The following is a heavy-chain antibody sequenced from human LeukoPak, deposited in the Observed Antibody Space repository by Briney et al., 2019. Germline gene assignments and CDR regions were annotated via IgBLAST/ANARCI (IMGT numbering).Heavy chain of an antibody. CDR3: AKDLGYSYDVFDQ. CDR2: ISGSGGST. D-gene: IGHD5-18*01. V-gene: IGHV3-23*01. Sequence: GGSLRLSCAASGFTFSSYAMSWVRQAPGKGLEWVSAISGSGGSTYYADSVKGRFTIARDNSKNTLYLQMNSLRAEDTAVYYCAKDLGYSYDVFDQWGQGTLVTLSS. J-gene: IGHJ4*02. CDR1: GFTFSSYA.